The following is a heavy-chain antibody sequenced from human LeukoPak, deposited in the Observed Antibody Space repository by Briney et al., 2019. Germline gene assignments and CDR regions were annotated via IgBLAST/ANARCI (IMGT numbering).Heavy chain of an antibody. V-gene: IGHV4-38-2*01. CDR1: GYSISSGYY. CDR3: AGQYILEWSPPLLGAFDI. Sequence: PSETLSLTCAVSGYSISSGYYWGWIRQPPGKGLEWIGSIYHSGSTYYNPSLKSRVTISVDTSKNQFSLKLSSVTAADTAVYYCAGQYILEWSPPLLGAFDIWGQGTMVTVSS. D-gene: IGHD3-3*01. J-gene: IGHJ3*02. CDR2: IYHSGST.